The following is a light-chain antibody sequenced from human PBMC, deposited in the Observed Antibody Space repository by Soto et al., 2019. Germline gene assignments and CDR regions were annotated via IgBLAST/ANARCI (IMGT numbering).Light chain of an antibody. CDR3: SSYTSSKTVV. J-gene: IGLJ2*01. V-gene: IGLV2-14*01. CDR1: GSDVGGYNY. Sequence: QSALTQPASVSGSPGQSITISCTGTGSDVGGYNYVSWYQQHPGKVPKLMIYDVSNRPSGVSNRFSGSKSGNTASLTISGLQAEDEADYYCSSYTSSKTVVFGGGTKLTVL. CDR2: DVS.